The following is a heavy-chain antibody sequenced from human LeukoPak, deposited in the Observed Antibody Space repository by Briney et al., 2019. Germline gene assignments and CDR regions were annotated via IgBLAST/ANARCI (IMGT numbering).Heavy chain of an antibody. J-gene: IGHJ4*02. D-gene: IGHD1-26*01. Sequence: GGSLRLSCAASGFTFSSYSMNWVRQAPGKGLEWVSRINSDGSSTSYADSVKGRFTISRDNAKNTLYLQMNSLRAEDTAVYYCAHIVGATPADYWGQGTLVTVSS. CDR2: INSDGSST. V-gene: IGHV3-74*01. CDR1: GFTFSSYS. CDR3: AHIVGATPADY.